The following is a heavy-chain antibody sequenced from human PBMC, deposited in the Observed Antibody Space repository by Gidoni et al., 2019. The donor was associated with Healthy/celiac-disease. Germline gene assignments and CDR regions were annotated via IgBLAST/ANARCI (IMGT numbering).Heavy chain of an antibody. D-gene: IGHD2-15*01. CDR1: GGSISSRGYY. Sequence: QLQLQESGPGLVKPSATLSLTCPVSGGSISSRGYYWAWIHQPPGKGLEGIGSIYYSGSTYYNPSLKSRVTISVDTSKNQFSLKLSSVTAADTAVYYCARDPPIYCSGGSCYSGWGQGTLVTVSS. CDR3: ARDPPIYCSGGSCYSG. J-gene: IGHJ4*02. V-gene: IGHV4-39*02. CDR2: IYYSGST.